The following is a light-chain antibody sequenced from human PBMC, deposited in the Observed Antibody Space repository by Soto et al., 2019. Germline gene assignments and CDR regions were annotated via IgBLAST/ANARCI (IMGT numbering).Light chain of an antibody. Sequence: EIVLTQSPGTLSLSPGERATLSCRASQSLTSTHLAWYQQKPGQAPRLLIYDTSTRATGIPDRFSGSASGTDFTLTVSRLEPEDFAVYYCQQYDTYFRYTFGQGTKLDIK. J-gene: IGKJ2*01. V-gene: IGKV3-20*01. CDR3: QQYDTYFRYT. CDR2: DTS. CDR1: QSLTSTH.